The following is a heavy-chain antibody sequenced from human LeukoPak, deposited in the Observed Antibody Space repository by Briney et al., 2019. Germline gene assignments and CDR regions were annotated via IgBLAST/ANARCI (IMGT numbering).Heavy chain of an antibody. D-gene: IGHD4-11*01. V-gene: IGHV3-30*18. CDR2: ISYDGSNK. Sequence: PGGSLRLSCAASGFIFSNYGMHWVRQAPGKGLEWVAIISYDGSNKYYADSVKGRFTISRDNSKNTLYLQMNSLRSEDTAVYYCAKVGLTVTTILDYFDYWGQGTLVTVSS. CDR1: GFIFSNYG. J-gene: IGHJ4*02. CDR3: AKVGLTVTTILDYFDY.